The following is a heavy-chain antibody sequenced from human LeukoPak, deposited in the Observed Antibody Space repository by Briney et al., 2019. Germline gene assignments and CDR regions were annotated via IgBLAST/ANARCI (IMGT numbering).Heavy chain of an antibody. J-gene: IGHJ6*02. D-gene: IGHD1-26*01. V-gene: IGHV3-23*01. CDR3: AKGKELYYYYYGMDV. Sequence: GGPLRLSCAASGFTFSSYAMSWVRQAPGKGLEWVSAISGSGGSTYYADSVKGRFTISRDNSKNTLYLQMNSLRAEDTAVYYCAKGKELYYYYYGMDVWGQGTTVTVSS. CDR1: GFTFSSYA. CDR2: ISGSGGST.